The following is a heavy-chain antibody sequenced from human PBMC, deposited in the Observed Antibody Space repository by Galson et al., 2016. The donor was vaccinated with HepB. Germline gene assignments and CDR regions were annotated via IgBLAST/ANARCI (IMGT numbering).Heavy chain of an antibody. CDR2: ISGYNGNT. Sequence: SVKVSCKASGHTFTSYGFSWVRQAPGQGLEWMGWISGYNGNTVYAQNFQGRVTLTTDTSTGTAYMELRSLRSDDTAIYFCARDKVAMSTIHGLVDYWGQGTLVTVSS. CDR3: ARDKVAMSTIHGLVDY. CDR1: GHTFTSYG. V-gene: IGHV1-18*01. J-gene: IGHJ4*02. D-gene: IGHD5-24*01.